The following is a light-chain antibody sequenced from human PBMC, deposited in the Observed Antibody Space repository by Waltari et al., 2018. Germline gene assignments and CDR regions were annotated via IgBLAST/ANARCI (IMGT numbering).Light chain of an antibody. CDR3: QVWDNNNDHRVV. CDR1: NIGSKG. Sequence: VLTQPPSVSVAPGQTARISCDADNIGSKGFHWYQQKSGQAPVLVAYDNSDRPTGIPGRFSGSISGNTGTLTISGVEAGDEADYYCQVWDNNNDHRVVFGGGTKLTVL. V-gene: IGLV3-21*02. CDR2: DNS. J-gene: IGLJ3*02.